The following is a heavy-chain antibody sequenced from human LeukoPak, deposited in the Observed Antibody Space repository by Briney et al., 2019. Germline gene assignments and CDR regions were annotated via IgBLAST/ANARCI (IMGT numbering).Heavy chain of an antibody. V-gene: IGHV3-23*01. Sequence: GGSLRLSCAGSGFTFSYYAMSWVRQAPGKGLEWVSTISGSDSSTYYADSVKGRFTISRDNSKNTLYLQMNSLRAEDTAVYYRALQLSGAFDIWGQGTMVTVSS. CDR1: GFTFSYYA. D-gene: IGHD5-24*01. CDR2: ISGSDSST. J-gene: IGHJ3*02. CDR3: ALQLSGAFDI.